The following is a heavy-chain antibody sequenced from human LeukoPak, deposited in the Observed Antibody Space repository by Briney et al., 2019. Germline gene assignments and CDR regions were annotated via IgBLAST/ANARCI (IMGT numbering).Heavy chain of an antibody. V-gene: IGHV4-61*02. Sequence: PSQTLSLTCTASGGSISSGSYYWSWIRQPAGKGLEWIGRIYTSGSTNYNPSLKSRVTISVDTSKNQFSLKLSSVTAADTAVYYCAREYYDSFAFDIWGQGTMVTVSS. CDR2: IYTSGST. J-gene: IGHJ3*02. D-gene: IGHD3-22*01. CDR3: AREYYDSFAFDI. CDR1: GGSISSGSYY.